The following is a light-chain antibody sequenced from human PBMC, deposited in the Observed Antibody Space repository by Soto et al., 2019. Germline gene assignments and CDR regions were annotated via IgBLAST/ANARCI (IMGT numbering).Light chain of an antibody. CDR2: GTS. V-gene: IGKV3-20*01. CDR1: QSFSSSY. CDR3: HQYGSSPGS. Sequence: EVVLTQSPGTLSLSPGESATLSCRASQSFSSSYFAWYQQSPGQAPRLLIYGTSTRATGIPDRFSGSGSGTDFTLTINRLEPEDFAVYSCHQYGSSPGSFGQGTKVEVK. J-gene: IGKJ1*01.